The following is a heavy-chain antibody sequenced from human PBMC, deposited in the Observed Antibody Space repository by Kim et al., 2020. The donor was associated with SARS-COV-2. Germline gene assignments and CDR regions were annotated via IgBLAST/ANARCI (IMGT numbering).Heavy chain of an antibody. J-gene: IGHJ6*03. V-gene: IGHV3-64*01. CDR2: ISSNGGST. Sequence: GGSLRLSCAASGFTFSSYAMHWVRQAPGKGLEYVSAISSNGGSTYYANSVKGRFTISRDNSKNTLYLQMGSLRAEDMAVYYCARDKLRDCSSTSCYYYYYMDVWGKGTTVTVSS. CDR1: GFTFSSYA. CDR3: ARDKLRDCSSTSCYYYYYMDV. D-gene: IGHD2-2*01.